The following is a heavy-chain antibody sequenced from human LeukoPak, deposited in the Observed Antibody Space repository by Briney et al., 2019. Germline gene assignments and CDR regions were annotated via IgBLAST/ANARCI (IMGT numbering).Heavy chain of an antibody. CDR3: ARDGGSTPYAFDI. V-gene: IGHV3-74*03. CDR2: IDSDVSST. Sequence: PGGSLRLSCAASGFTVSRYWMHWVRQAPGKGLVWVSRIDSDVSSTTYADSVKGRFIISRDNAKNTLYLRMNSLRAEDTAVYYCARDGGSTPYAFDIWGQGTMVTVSS. D-gene: IGHD3-10*01. J-gene: IGHJ3*02. CDR1: GFTVSRYW.